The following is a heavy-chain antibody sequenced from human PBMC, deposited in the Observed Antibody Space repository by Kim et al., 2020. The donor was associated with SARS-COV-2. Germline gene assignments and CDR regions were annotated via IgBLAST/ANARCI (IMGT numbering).Heavy chain of an antibody. CDR2: ISGSGGST. Sequence: GGSLRLSCAASGFTFSSYAMSWVRQAPGKGLEWVSAISGSGGSTYYADSVKGRFTISRDNSKNTLYLQMNSLRAEDTAVYYCSAAFSSGWYEIDYWGQGTLVTVSS. J-gene: IGHJ4*02. V-gene: IGHV3-23*01. D-gene: IGHD6-19*01. CDR1: GFTFSSYA. CDR3: SAAFSSGWYEIDY.